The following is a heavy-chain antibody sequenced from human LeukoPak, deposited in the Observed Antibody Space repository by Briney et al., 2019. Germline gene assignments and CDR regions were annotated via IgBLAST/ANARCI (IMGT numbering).Heavy chain of an antibody. CDR1: GFTFSSYW. J-gene: IGHJ4*02. CDR3: AGDCGDTSLGDY. V-gene: IGHV3-74*01. Sequence: PGGSLRLSCAASGFTFSSYWMHWVRQAPGKGLVWVSRINSDGRATSYADSVKGRFTISRDNAKNTLYLHMNSLRAEDTAVYYCAGDCGDTSLGDYWGQGTLVTVSS. D-gene: IGHD2-21*01. CDR2: INSDGRAT.